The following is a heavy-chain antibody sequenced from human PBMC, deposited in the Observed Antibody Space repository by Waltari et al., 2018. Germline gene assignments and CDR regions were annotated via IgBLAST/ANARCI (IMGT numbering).Heavy chain of an antibody. J-gene: IGHJ4*02. CDR3: VRDEYCTGGVCTDY. Sequence: EVQLVESGGGLIQPGGSLRLSCAASGFTVSSNYMSWVRQAPGKGLEWVSVIYSGGSTYYADSVKGRFTISRDNSKNTLYLQMNSLRAEDTAVYYCVRDEYCTGGVCTDYWGQGTLVIVSS. D-gene: IGHD2-8*02. V-gene: IGHV3-53*01. CDR2: IYSGGST. CDR1: GFTVSSNY.